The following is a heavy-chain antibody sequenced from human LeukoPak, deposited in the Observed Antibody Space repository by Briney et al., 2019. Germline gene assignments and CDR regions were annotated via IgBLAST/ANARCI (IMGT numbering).Heavy chain of an antibody. CDR2: ISSRGERI. V-gene: IGHV3-23*01. Sequence: PGGSLRLSCAASGFTFSSYAMSWVRQAPGKGLELVSSISSRGERIYYADSVKGRFTISRDNSKNMLWLQMNSLRAEDTALYYCAKWNRGPVVAARPGAAFDIWGQGTMVTVSS. J-gene: IGHJ3*02. CDR1: GFTFSSYA. CDR3: AKWNRGPVVAARPGAAFDI. D-gene: IGHD2-15*01.